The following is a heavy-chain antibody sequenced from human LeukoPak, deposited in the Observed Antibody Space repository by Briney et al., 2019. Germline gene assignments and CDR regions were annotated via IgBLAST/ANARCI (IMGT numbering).Heavy chain of an antibody. CDR3: ARDLMWLVDY. Sequence: PGGSLRLSCAASGFTFDDYAMHWVRQAPGKGLEWVSGISWNSGSIGYADSVKGRFTASRDNSRSTAYLQMNSLTPDESAVYYCARDLMWLVDYWGQGTLVTVSA. CDR1: GFTFDDYA. D-gene: IGHD6-19*01. CDR2: ISWNSGSI. J-gene: IGHJ4*02. V-gene: IGHV3-9*01.